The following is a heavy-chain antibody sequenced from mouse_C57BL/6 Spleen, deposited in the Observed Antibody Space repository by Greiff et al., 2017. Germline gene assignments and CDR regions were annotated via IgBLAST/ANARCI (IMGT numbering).Heavy chain of an antibody. CDR3: ASSNPSDDGPWYFDV. J-gene: IGHJ1*03. CDR1: GFTFTAYY. D-gene: IGHD2-3*01. Sequence: EVQLVESGGGLVQPGGSLSLSCAASGFTFTAYYMSWVRQPPGKALEWLGFIRNKANGYTTEYSASVKGRFTISRDNSQSILYLQMNALRAEDSATYYCASSNPSDDGPWYFDVWGTGTTVTVSS. CDR2: IRNKANGYTT. V-gene: IGHV7-3*01.